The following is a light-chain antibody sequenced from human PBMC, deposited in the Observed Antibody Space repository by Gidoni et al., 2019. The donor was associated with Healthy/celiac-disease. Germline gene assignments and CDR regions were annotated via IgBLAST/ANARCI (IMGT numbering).Light chain of an antibody. CDR2: GKN. Sequence: SSELTQDPAVSVALGQTVRITCQGDSHRSYYASWYQQKPGQAPVLVIYGKNNRPSGIPDRFSGSSSGNTASLTITGAQAEDEADYYCNSRDSSGNHLYVFGTGTKVTVL. V-gene: IGLV3-19*01. CDR3: NSRDSSGNHLYV. CDR1: SHRSYY. J-gene: IGLJ1*01.